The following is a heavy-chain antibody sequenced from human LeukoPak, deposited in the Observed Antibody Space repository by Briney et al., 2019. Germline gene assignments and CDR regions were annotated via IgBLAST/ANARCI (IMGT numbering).Heavy chain of an antibody. V-gene: IGHV3-21*01. CDR3: ARDVHGSSWYGRNYYYYMDV. J-gene: IGHJ6*03. CDR2: ISSSSSYI. CDR1: GFTFSSYS. Sequence: TGGSLRLSCAASGFTFSSYSMNWVRQAPGKGLEWVSSISSSSSYIYYADSVKGRFTISRDNAKNSLYLQMNSLRAEDTAAYYCARDVHGSSWYGRNYYYYMDVWGKGTTVTVSS. D-gene: IGHD6-13*01.